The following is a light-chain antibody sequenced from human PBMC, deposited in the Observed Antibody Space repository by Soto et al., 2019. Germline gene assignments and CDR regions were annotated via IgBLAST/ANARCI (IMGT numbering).Light chain of an antibody. V-gene: IGLV2-18*02. CDR3: SSYTSSSTFGVL. Sequence: QSALTQPHSVSGSPGQSVTISCTGTSSDVGNYNRVSWYQQPPGTAPKLLIYEVSHRPSGVPNRFSGSKSGNTASLTISGLQAEDEADYYCSSYTSSSTFGVLFGGGTKVTVL. CDR2: EVS. CDR1: SSDVGNYNR. J-gene: IGLJ2*01.